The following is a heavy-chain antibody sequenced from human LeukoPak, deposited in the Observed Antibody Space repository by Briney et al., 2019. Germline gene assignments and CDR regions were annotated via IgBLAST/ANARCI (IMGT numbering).Heavy chain of an antibody. CDR2: IYYSGST. V-gene: IGHV4-30-4*08. Sequence: PSETLSLTCTVSGGSISSGGYYWSWIRQHPGKGLEWIGYIYYSGSTYYNPSLKSRVTISVDTSKNQFSLKLSSVTAADTAVYYCAREPADYGGNSGSAFDIWGQGTMVTVSS. CDR3: AREPADYGGNSGSAFDI. D-gene: IGHD4-23*01. J-gene: IGHJ3*02. CDR1: GGSISSGGYY.